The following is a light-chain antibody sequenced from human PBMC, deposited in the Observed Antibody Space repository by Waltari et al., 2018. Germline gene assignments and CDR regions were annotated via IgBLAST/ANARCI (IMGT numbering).Light chain of an antibody. CDR1: QSVSSSY. Sequence: IVLPQSPGTLSLSPGERASLSCRASQSVSSSYLAWYQQKPGQDPRLLIYGASTRATGIPDRFSGSGSGSDFTLTISRLEPEDFAVYYCQQYGSSPKTFGQGTKLEI. V-gene: IGKV3-20*01. J-gene: IGKJ2*01. CDR2: GAS. CDR3: QQYGSSPKT.